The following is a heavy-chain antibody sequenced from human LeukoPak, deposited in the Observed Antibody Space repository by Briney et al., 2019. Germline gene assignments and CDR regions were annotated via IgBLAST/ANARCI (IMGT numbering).Heavy chain of an antibody. D-gene: IGHD2-15*01. J-gene: IGHJ4*02. CDR1: GYTFTDYY. CDR2: VDPEDGET. Sequence: ASVKISCKASGYTFTDYYMHWVQQAPGKGLEWMGRVDPEDGETIYAEKFQGRVTITADTSTDTAYMELSSLRSEDTAVYYCAYSRGFDYWGQGTLVTVSS. V-gene: IGHV1-69-2*01. CDR3: AYSRGFDY.